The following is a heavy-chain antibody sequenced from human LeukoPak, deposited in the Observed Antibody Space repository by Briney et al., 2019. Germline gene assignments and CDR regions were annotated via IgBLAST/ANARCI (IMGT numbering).Heavy chain of an antibody. CDR3: AKEIYGDPTGGRFQH. V-gene: IGHV3-23*01. J-gene: IGHJ1*01. CDR1: GFTFSNYA. D-gene: IGHD4-17*01. CDR2: ISGSGGST. Sequence: PGGSLRLSCAASGFTFSNYAMSWVRQAPGKGLEWVSVISGSGGSTYYADSVEGRFTVSRDNSKNTLYLQMNSLRAEDTAVFYCAKEIYGDPTGGRFQHWGQGTLVTVSS.